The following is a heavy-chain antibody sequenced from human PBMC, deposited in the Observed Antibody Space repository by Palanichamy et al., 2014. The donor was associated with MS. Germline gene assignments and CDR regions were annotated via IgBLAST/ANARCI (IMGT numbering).Heavy chain of an antibody. CDR1: GFTFTIYG. Sequence: QVQLVESGGRRGPTWGGPLRLSCAASGFTFTIYGMHWVRQAPGKGLEWVAFILFDGTNTYYADSVKGRFTISRDTSKNTLYLQMNSLRAEDTAVYYCAKDKTSLKSVGFTYIDYWGQGTLVTVSS. CDR3: AKDKTSLKSVGFTYIDY. CDR2: ILFDGTNT. J-gene: IGHJ4*02. V-gene: IGHV3-30*02. D-gene: IGHD1-26*01.